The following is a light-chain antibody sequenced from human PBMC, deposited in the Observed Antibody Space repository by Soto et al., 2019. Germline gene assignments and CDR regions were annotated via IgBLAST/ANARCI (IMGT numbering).Light chain of an antibody. V-gene: IGKV3-15*01. CDR3: QQSYRTPYT. CDR2: GAS. Sequence: EILMTQSPATLSVSPGERATLSCRASQSVDSNLAWYQQKPGQAPRLLIYGASTRATGISARFSGSGSGTEFTLTISSLQPEDFATYYCQQSYRTPYTFGQGTKLETK. J-gene: IGKJ2*01. CDR1: QSVDSN.